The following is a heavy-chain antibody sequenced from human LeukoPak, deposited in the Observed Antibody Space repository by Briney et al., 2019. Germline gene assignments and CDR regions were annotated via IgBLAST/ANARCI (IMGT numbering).Heavy chain of an antibody. CDR2: TKQDGSEK. CDR3: ARDGFGTGSN. J-gene: IGHJ4*02. Sequence: GGSLRLSCAASGFTFSIYWMSWVRQAPGKGLEWVANTKQDGSEKNYVDSVKGRFIISRDNAKNSLYLQMNTLRADDTAVYYCARDGFGTGSNWGQGTLVTVSS. CDR1: GFTFSIYW. V-gene: IGHV3-7*03. D-gene: IGHD3-16*01.